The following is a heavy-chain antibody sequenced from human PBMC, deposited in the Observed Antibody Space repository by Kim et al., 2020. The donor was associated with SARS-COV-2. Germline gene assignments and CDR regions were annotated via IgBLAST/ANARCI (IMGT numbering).Heavy chain of an antibody. CDR1: GFTFSAYY. J-gene: IGHJ3*02. Sequence: RLSRAASGFTFSAYYMHWIRQAPGKGLEWVSYIGTTSTYTKYADSVKRRFTISRDNANNSLYLQMNSLRADDTAVYYCARPKGYCSGASCEGAFDIWGQGTMVIVSS. CDR3: ARPKGYCSGASCEGAFDI. D-gene: IGHD2-15*01. V-gene: IGHV3-11*03. CDR2: IGTTSTYT.